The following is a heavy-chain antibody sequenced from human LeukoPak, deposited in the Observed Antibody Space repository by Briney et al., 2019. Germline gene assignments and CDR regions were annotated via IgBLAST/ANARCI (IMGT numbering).Heavy chain of an antibody. V-gene: IGHV1-18*04. CDR2: ISANNDNT. D-gene: IGHD3/OR15-3a*01. CDR1: GYTFTNYS. Sequence: ASVKVSCKASGYTFTNYSISWVRQAPGQGLEWMGWISANNDNTNYARKFQGRVTMTTDTSTSTAYMELRSLRSDDTAVYYCAREGDFLTGYWDHWGQGTLVTVSS. CDR3: AREGDFLTGYWDH. J-gene: IGHJ4*02.